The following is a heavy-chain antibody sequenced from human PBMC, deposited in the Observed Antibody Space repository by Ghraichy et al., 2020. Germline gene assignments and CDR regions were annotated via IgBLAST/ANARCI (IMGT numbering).Heavy chain of an antibody. CDR3: ARDWVVPAAIRTINWFDP. J-gene: IGHJ5*02. Sequence: SETLSLTCTVSGGSISSYYWSWIRQPAGKGLEWIGRIYTSGSTNYNPSLKSRVTMSVDTSKNQFSLKLSSVTAGDTAVYYCARDWVVPAAIRTINWFDPWGQGTLVTVSS. CDR2: IYTSGST. D-gene: IGHD2-2*02. CDR1: GGSISSYY. V-gene: IGHV4-4*07.